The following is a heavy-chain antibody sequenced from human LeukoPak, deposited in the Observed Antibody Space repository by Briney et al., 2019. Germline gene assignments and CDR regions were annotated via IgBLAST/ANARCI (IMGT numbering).Heavy chain of an antibody. J-gene: IGHJ6*02. Sequence: SETLSLTCTVSGGSISSYYWSWIRQPPGKGLEWIGEINHSGSTNYNPSLKSRVTISVDTSKNQFSLKLSSVTAADTAVYYCARGRKVRPYYYYYGMDVWGQGTTVTVSS. D-gene: IGHD3-10*01. CDR3: ARGRKVRPYYYYYGMDV. CDR2: INHSGST. V-gene: IGHV4-34*01. CDR1: GGSISSYY.